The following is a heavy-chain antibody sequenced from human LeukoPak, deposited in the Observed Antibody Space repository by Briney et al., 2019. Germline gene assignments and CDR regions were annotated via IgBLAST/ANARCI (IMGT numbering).Heavy chain of an antibody. V-gene: IGHV4-39*07. CDR3: ARDHVEDY. Sequence: SETLSLTCTVSGGSISSSSYYWGWIRQPPGKGLEWIGSIYYSGSTYYNPSLKSRVTISVDTSKNQFSLKLSSVTAADTAVYYCARDHVEDYWGQGTLVTVSS. D-gene: IGHD1-1*01. J-gene: IGHJ4*02. CDR2: IYYSGST. CDR1: GGSISSSSYY.